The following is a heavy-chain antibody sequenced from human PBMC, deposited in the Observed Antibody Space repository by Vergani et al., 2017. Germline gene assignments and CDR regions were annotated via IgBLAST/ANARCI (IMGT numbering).Heavy chain of an antibody. J-gene: IGHJ5*02. D-gene: IGHD6-13*01. V-gene: IGHV4-59*01. Sequence: QVQLQESGPGLVKPSQTLSLTCTVSGGSISSYYWSWIRQPPGKGLEWIGYIYYSGSTNYNPSLKSRVTISVDTSKNQFPLKLSSVTAADTAVYYCARGVKGVWGNWFDPWGQGTLVTVSS. CDR1: GGSISSYY. CDR2: IYYSGST. CDR3: ARGVKGVWGNWFDP.